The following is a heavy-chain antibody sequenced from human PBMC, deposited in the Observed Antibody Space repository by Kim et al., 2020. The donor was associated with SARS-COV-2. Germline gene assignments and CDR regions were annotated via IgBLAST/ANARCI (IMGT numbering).Heavy chain of an antibody. V-gene: IGHV3-23*01. D-gene: IGHD4-17*01. CDR3: AKVGPGRSSPTVTTMGYFDY. CDR2: ISGSGGST. Sequence: GGSLRLSCAASGFTFSSYAMSWVRQAPGKGLEWVSAISGSGGSTYYADSVKGRFTISRDNSKNTLYLQMNSLRAEDTAVYYCAKVGPGRSSPTVTTMGYFDYWGQGTLVTVSS. J-gene: IGHJ4*02. CDR1: GFTFSSYA.